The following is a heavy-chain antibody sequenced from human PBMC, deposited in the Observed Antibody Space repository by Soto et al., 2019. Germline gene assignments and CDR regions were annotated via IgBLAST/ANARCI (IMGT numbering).Heavy chain of an antibody. CDR1: GFTFSSYS. CDR2: ISSSCSTI. Sequence: EVQLVETGGGLVQPGGSLRLSCAASGFTFSSYSMNWVRQAPGKGLEWVSYISSSCSTIYYADSVKGRFTISRDNAKNSLYLQRSSGSEEDTAVYYCARENDRVVRGVRRGICGMASWGQGTTVTVS. J-gene: IGHJ6*02. V-gene: IGHV3-48*02. D-gene: IGHD3-10*01. CDR3: ARENDRVVRGVRRGICGMAS.